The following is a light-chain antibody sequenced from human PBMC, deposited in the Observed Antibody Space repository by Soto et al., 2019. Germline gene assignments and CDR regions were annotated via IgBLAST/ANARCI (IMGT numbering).Light chain of an antibody. V-gene: IGKV1-5*01. CDR2: DAS. J-gene: IGKJ2*01. CDR3: QRYDSFSMYT. Sequence: DIQMTQSPSTLSASVGDRVTITCRASQSISGWLAWYQQRPGKAPKVLIYDASKLESGVPSRFSGSGSGTEFTLNISSLQPDDFATYYCQRYDSFSMYTFGQGTKLDIK. CDR1: QSISGW.